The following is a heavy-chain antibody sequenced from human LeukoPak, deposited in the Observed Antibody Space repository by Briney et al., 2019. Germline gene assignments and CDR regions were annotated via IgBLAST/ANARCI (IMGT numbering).Heavy chain of an antibody. D-gene: IGHD6-13*01. CDR2: IYYSGST. CDR3: ARVYYSSSYDYWYFDL. CDR1: GASIRNYY. J-gene: IGHJ2*01. V-gene: IGHV4-59*01. Sequence: SETLSLTCTVSGASIRNYYCSWIRQPPGNGLEWIGYIYYSGSTNYNPSLKSRVTISVDTSKNQFSLKLSSVTAADTAVYYCARVYYSSSYDYWYFDLGGRGTLVTVSS.